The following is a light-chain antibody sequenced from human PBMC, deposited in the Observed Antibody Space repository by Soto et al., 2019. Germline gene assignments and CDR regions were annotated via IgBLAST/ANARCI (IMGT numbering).Light chain of an antibody. Sequence: IVLKKSPGTLSLSPGERATLSCRASERLSSVYLAWYQQRPGQAPRLLIYDVSNRATGIPARFSGSGSGTDFTLTISSLEPEDFAVYYCQQRSNWPRTFGQGTKVDIK. J-gene: IGKJ1*01. CDR3: QQRSNWPRT. CDR1: ERLSSVY. V-gene: IGKV3-11*01. CDR2: DVS.